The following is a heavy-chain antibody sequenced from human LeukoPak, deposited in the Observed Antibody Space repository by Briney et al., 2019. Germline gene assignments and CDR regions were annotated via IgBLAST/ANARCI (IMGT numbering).Heavy chain of an antibody. V-gene: IGHV4-59*08. Sequence: SETLSLTCTVSGGSISSYYWSWIRQPPGKGLEWIGYIYYSGSTNYNPSLKSRVTISVDTSKNQFSLKLSSVTAADTAVYYCARHVVAAAGGDYWGQGTLVTVSS. J-gene: IGHJ4*02. CDR1: GGSISSYY. CDR3: ARHVVAAAGGDY. D-gene: IGHD6-13*01. CDR2: IYYSGST.